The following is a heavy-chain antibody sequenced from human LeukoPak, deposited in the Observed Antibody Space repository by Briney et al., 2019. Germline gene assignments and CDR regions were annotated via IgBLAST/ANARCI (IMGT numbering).Heavy chain of an antibody. CDR1: GFTFGDYA. J-gene: IGHJ4*02. CDR3: AKVGFSEMEWLLYSDH. D-gene: IGHD3-3*01. V-gene: IGHV3-23*01. Sequence: GRSLRLSCTASGFTFGDYAMSWVRQAPGKGLEWVSAISGSSGHTYYADSVKGRFTISRDNSKNTLYLQMNSLRAEDTAVYYCAKVGFSEMEWLLYSDHWGQGTLVTVSS. CDR2: ISGSSGHT.